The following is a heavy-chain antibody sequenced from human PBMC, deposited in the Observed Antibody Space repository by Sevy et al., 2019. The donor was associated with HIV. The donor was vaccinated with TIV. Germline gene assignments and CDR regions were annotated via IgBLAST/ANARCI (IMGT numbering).Heavy chain of an antibody. CDR3: AKGAYCGRTCPTWSAFDI. J-gene: IGHJ3*02. CDR2: ITGSGENA. Sequence: GGSLRLSCAASGFKFDSYAMNWVRQAPGKGLEWVSSITGSGENAYYTDSVKGRFTFSRDNSKNTQYLQMNSLRAEDTAVYYCAKGAYCGRTCPTWSAFDIWGQGTMVTVSS. D-gene: IGHD2-21*01. V-gene: IGHV3-23*01. CDR1: GFKFDSYA.